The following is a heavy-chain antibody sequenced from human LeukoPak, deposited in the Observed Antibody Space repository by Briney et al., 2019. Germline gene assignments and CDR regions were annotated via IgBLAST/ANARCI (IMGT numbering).Heavy chain of an antibody. Sequence: GGSLRLSCAASGFNFRSFAMSWVRRAPGKGLKWVSTISGSGGSTSSADSVKGRFTISRDNSKNTMYLQMNSLKTEYTAIYYCAKVEDGSNWYRAFDIWGQGTMVTVSS. J-gene: IGHJ3*02. CDR1: GFNFRSFA. CDR2: ISGSGGST. D-gene: IGHD6-13*01. CDR3: AKVEDGSNWYRAFDI. V-gene: IGHV3-23*01.